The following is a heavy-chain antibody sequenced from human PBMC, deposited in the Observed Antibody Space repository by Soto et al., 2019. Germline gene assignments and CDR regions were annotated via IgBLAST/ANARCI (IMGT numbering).Heavy chain of an antibody. J-gene: IGHJ6*02. CDR3: ARLRIASQNYYGMDV. CDR2: INPSGGST. V-gene: IGHV1-46*01. CDR1: GYTFTSYY. Sequence: GASVKVSCKASGYTFTSYYMHWVRQASGQGLEWMGIINPSGGSTSYAQKFQGRVTMTRDTSTSTVYMELSSLRSEDTAVYYCARLRIASQNYYGMDVWGQGTTVTVSS.